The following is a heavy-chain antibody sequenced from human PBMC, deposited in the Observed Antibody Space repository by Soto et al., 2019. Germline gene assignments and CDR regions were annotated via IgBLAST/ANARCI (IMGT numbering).Heavy chain of an antibody. V-gene: IGHV3-30*18. CDR1: GFTFSSYG. CDR3: AKDQTPITMIVVGYYVMDV. D-gene: IGHD3-22*01. Sequence: QVQLVESGGGVVQPGRSLRLSCAASGFTFSSYGMHWVRQAPGKGLEWVAVISYDGSNKYYADSVKGRFTISRDNSKNTLYLQMNSLRAEDTAVYYCAKDQTPITMIVVGYYVMDVWGQGTTVNVSS. J-gene: IGHJ6*02. CDR2: ISYDGSNK.